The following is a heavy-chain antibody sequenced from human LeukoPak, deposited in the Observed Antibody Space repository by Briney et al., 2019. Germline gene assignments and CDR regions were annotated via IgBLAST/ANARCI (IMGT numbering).Heavy chain of an antibody. CDR1: GGMFNNYA. Sequence: ASVKVSCKASGGMFNNYAISWVRQAPGQGLEWMGGIIPIFGTPNYAQKFQGRVTITVDKSTSTAYMELSSLRSEDTAVYYCAYSSGSFDYWGQGTLVTVSS. V-gene: IGHV1-69*06. D-gene: IGHD6-25*01. CDR3: AYSSGSFDY. J-gene: IGHJ4*02. CDR2: IIPIFGTP.